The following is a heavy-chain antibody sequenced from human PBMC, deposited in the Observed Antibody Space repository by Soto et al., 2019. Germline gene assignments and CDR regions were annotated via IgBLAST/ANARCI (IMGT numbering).Heavy chain of an antibody. Sequence: GSLRLSCAASGFTFSLYSMNWVRQATGKGLEWVSYISGSSAIIYYADSVAGRFTISRDNAKNSLYLQMNSLRDEDTALYYCARTDGAFDIWGQGTMVTVSS. V-gene: IGHV3-48*02. CDR2: ISGSSAII. CDR3: ARTDGAFDI. CDR1: GFTFSLYS. J-gene: IGHJ3*02.